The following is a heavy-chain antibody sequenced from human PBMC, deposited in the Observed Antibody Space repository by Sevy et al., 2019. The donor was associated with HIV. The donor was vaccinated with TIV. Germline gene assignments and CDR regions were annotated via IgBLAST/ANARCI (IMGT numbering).Heavy chain of an antibody. CDR1: GFTFSSYS. CDR2: ISSSSSYI. CDR3: ARDGIYDFWSGYFVSYGMDV. V-gene: IGHV3-21*01. Sequence: GGSLRLSCAASGFTFSSYSMNWVRQAPGKGLEWVSSISSSSSYIYYADSVKGRFTISRDNAKNSLYLQMNSLRAEDTAVYYCARDGIYDFWSGYFVSYGMDVWDQGTTVTVSS. D-gene: IGHD3-3*01. J-gene: IGHJ6*02.